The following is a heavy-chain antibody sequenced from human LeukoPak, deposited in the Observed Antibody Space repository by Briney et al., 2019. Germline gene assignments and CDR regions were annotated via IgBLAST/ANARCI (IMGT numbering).Heavy chain of an antibody. CDR1: GGSISSGGYF. CDR2: IYHSGST. CDR3: ASLADYYGSGSYYRNDY. Sequence: PSETLSLTCAVSGGSISSGGYFWSWTRQPPGKGLEWIGYIYHSGSTYYNPSLKSRVTISVDRSKNQFSLKLSSVTAADTAVYYCASLADYYGSGSYYRNDYWGQGTLVTVSS. J-gene: IGHJ4*02. D-gene: IGHD3-10*01. V-gene: IGHV4-30-2*01.